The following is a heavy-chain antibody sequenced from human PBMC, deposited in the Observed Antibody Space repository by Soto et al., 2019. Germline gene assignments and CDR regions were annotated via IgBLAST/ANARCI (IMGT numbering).Heavy chain of an antibody. CDR3: ASDMSTT. V-gene: IGHV1-8*01. J-gene: IGHJ5*02. CDR1: GYTFTSHD. Sequence: QVQLVQSGAEVKKPGASVKVSCKASGYTFTSHDINWMRQATGQGLEWMGWMNPNSGHTNYAQKFQVRLTMTRDTSISTAYMELTSLRSEDTGIYYCASDMSTTWGQGTLVIVSS. CDR2: MNPNSGHT. D-gene: IGHD2-2*01.